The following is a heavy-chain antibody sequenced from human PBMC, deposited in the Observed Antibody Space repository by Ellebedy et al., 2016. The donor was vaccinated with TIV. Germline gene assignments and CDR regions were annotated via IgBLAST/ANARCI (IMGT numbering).Heavy chain of an antibody. Sequence: GGSLRLSCAASGFTFSTFWMNWVRQAPGKGLEWVANIKQDGTDTNYVDSVRGRFIISRDNAKKSLSLEINSLRAEDTAVYYCARGLSDYSDFQLDYWGQGTLVTVSS. J-gene: IGHJ4*02. CDR3: ARGLSDYSDFQLDY. CDR2: IKQDGTDT. D-gene: IGHD4-11*01. CDR1: GFTFSTFW. V-gene: IGHV3-7*03.